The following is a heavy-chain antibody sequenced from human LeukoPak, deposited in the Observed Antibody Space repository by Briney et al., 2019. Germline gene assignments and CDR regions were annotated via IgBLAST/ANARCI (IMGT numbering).Heavy chain of an antibody. CDR2: ISGSGGST. V-gene: IGHV3-23*01. D-gene: IGHD4-17*01. Sequence: GGSLRLSCAASGFTFSSYAMSWVRQASGKGLEWVSAISGSGGSTYYADSVKGRFTISRDNSKNTLYLQMNSLRAEDTAVYYCAKMSRVYGDYEDYWGQGTLVTVSS. CDR3: AKMSRVYGDYEDY. J-gene: IGHJ4*02. CDR1: GFTFSSYA.